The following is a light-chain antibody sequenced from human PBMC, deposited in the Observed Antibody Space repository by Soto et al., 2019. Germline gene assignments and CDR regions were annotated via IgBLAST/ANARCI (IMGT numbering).Light chain of an antibody. Sequence: QMTQSPSSLSASVGDRVTITCRASQDLNTFLAWYQQKPGKVPKLLIYATSTLQSGVPSRFSGSGSGTDFTLTISSLQPEDVATYYCQKYNGAPLTFGQGTKLDIK. V-gene: IGKV1-27*01. CDR1: QDLNTF. J-gene: IGKJ1*01. CDR2: ATS. CDR3: QKYNGAPLT.